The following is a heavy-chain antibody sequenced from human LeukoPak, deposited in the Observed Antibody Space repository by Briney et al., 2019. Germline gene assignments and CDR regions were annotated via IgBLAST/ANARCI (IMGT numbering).Heavy chain of an antibody. Sequence: GALRLSCAASGFTVSSNCMSWVRQAPGKGLEWVSVIYSGCSTYYADSVKGRFTIHRDNSKNALYLQMNGLRAEDTAVYYCARDPIQVGYCSSTSCYGTFYGMDVWGQGTTVTVSS. D-gene: IGHD2-2*01. CDR1: GFTVSSNC. V-gene: IGHV3-66*01. CDR3: ARDPIQVGYCSSTSCYGTFYGMDV. CDR2: IYSGCST. J-gene: IGHJ6*02.